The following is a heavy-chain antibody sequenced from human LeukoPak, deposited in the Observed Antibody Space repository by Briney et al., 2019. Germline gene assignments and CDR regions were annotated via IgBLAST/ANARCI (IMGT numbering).Heavy chain of an antibody. CDR2: IYYSGST. CDR1: GGSISSSSYY. D-gene: IGHD2-2*01. Sequence: SETLSLTCTVSGGSISSSSYYWGWIRQPPGKGLEWIGSIYYSGSTYYNPSLKSRVTISVDTSKNQFSLKLSSVTAADTAVYYCAMTDRSARIFTRNEGSVQVLWGESKSYFDYWGQGTLVTVSS. CDR3: AMTDRSARIFTRNEGSVQVLWGESKSYFDY. V-gene: IGHV4-39*01. J-gene: IGHJ4*02.